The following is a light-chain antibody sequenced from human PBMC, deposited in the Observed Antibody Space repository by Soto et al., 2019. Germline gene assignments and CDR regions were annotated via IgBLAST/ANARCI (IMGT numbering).Light chain of an antibody. Sequence: EIVLTQSPATLSLSPGERATLSCRASQSVSSYLAWYQQKPGQAPRLLIYDASNRSTGIPARFSGSGSGTDFTLTISSQEIEDFAVYYCPQRSNWRLTFGGGTKVEIK. J-gene: IGKJ4*01. CDR1: QSVSSY. CDR3: PQRSNWRLT. CDR2: DAS. V-gene: IGKV3-11*01.